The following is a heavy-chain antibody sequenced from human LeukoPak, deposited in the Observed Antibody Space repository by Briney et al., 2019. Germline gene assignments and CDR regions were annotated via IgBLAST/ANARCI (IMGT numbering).Heavy chain of an antibody. CDR1: GFTFRNYR. Sequence: GGSLRLSCAASGFTFRNYRMNWVRQAPGKGLDCVSAISGSSTYIYYADSLKGRFTISRDNAKNSLYLQMNSLRAEDTAVYYCARDRGGNDGYGMDVWGQGTTVTVSS. CDR3: ARDRGGNDGYGMDV. J-gene: IGHJ6*02. CDR2: ISGSSTYI. V-gene: IGHV3-21*01. D-gene: IGHD4-23*01.